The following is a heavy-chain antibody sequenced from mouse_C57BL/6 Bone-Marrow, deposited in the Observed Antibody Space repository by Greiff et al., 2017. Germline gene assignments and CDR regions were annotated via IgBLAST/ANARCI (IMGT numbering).Heavy chain of an antibody. CDR1: GYTFTSYW. J-gene: IGHJ1*03. CDR2: IHPNSGST. V-gene: IGHV1-64*01. CDR3: ARRGATVADWYIDV. Sequence: QVQLQQPGAELVKPGASVKLSCKASGYTFTSYWMHWVKQRTGQGLAWIGMIHPNSGSTNYNEKFKRKATLTVDKSYSTAYMQLSSLPSADSAVYYCARRGATVADWYIDVWGTGTTVTVSS. D-gene: IGHD1-1*01.